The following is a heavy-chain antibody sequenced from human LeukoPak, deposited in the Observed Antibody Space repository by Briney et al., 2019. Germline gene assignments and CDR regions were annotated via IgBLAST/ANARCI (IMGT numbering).Heavy chain of an antibody. D-gene: IGHD2-15*01. CDR2: ISSSSSTI. J-gene: IGHJ6*03. Sequence: GGSLRLSCAASGFTFNSYSMNWVRQAPGKGLEWVSYISSSSSTIYYADSVKGRFTISRDNAKNSLYLQMNSLRAEDTAVYYCARADCSGGSCYYDYYYYYYMDVWGKGTTVTVSS. V-gene: IGHV3-48*01. CDR3: ARADCSGGSCYYDYYYYYYMDV. CDR1: GFTFNSYS.